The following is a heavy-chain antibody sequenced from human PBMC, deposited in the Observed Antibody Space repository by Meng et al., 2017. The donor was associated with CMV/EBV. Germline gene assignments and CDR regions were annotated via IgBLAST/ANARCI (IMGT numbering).Heavy chain of an antibody. Sequence: GESLKISCAASGFTFSSYSMNWVRQAPGKGLEWVSSISSSSSYIYYADSVKGRFTISRDNAKNSLYLQKNSLRAEDTAVYYCARTPGSYDAFDIWGQGTMVTVSS. V-gene: IGHV3-21*01. CDR1: GFTFSSYS. J-gene: IGHJ3*02. CDR3: ARTPGSYDAFDI. CDR2: ISSSSSYI.